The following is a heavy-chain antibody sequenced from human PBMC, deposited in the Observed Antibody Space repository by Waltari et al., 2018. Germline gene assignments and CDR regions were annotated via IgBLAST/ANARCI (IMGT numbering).Heavy chain of an antibody. CDR1: FSSYA. V-gene: IGHV1-69*01. J-gene: IGHJ5*02. D-gene: IGHD6-13*01. CDR2: IIPIFGTA. CDR3: ARDFSSWYGNWFDP. Sequence: FSSYAISWVRQAPGQGLEWMGGIIPIFGTANYAQKFQGRVTITADESTSTAYMELSSLRSEDTAVYYCARDFSSWYGNWFDPWGQGTLVTVSS.